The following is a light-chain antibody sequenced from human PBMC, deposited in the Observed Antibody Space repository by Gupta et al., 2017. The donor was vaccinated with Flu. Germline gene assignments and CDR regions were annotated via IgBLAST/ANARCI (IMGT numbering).Light chain of an antibody. J-gene: IGKJ2*01. CDR2: GAS. V-gene: IGKV3-20*01. CDR3: QHDGNSPQAI. Sequence: EIVLTQSPGTLSLSPGERATLACTASQFIAYNYLAWYQPRPGQAPRLLIFGASIRLTGTPDRFSGSGSGTDFTLTITRLEPEDFAVYYCQHDGNSPQAIFGQGTKLE. CDR1: QFIAYNY.